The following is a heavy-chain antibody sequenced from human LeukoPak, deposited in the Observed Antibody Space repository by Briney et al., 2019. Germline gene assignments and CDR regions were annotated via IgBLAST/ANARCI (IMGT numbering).Heavy chain of an antibody. CDR3: ARDRSPIGG. V-gene: IGHV4-61*01. J-gene: IGHJ1*01. D-gene: IGHD1-26*01. Sequence: PPETLSLTRTVSGGSVSSGRYYWSWTPQPPGKGLEGIGYIYYSGSTNYNPPLKRRVTISVDTSKTQFSLKLSSVTAADTAVYYCARDRSPIGGWGQGTLVTVSS. CDR2: IYYSGST. CDR1: GGSVSSGRYY.